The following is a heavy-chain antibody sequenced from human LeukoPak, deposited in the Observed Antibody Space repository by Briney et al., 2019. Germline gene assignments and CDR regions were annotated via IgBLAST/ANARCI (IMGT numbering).Heavy chain of an antibody. V-gene: IGHV1-69*05. CDR2: IIPIFGTA. J-gene: IGHJ6*03. Sequence: SVKVSCKASGGTFSSYAISWVRQAPGQGLEWMGGIIPIFGTANYAQKFQGRVTITTDESTSTAYMELSSLRSEDTAVYYCARAQYSSSWTPYYYFMDVWGKGTTVTVSS. CDR3: ARAQYSSSWTPYYYFMDV. CDR1: GGTFSSYA. D-gene: IGHD6-13*01.